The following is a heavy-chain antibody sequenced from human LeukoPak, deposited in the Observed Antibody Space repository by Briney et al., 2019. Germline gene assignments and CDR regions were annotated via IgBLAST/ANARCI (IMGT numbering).Heavy chain of an antibody. CDR3: ARCLVRYFDWSRRAGAFDI. Sequence: SETLSLTCTVSGGSISSSSYYWGWIRQPPGKGLEWIGSIYYSGRTYYNPSLKSRVTISVDTSKNQFSLKLSSVTAADTAVYYCARCLVRYFDWSRRAGAFDIWGQGTMVTVSS. V-gene: IGHV4-39*01. J-gene: IGHJ3*02. CDR1: GGSISSSSYY. D-gene: IGHD3-9*01. CDR2: IYYSGRT.